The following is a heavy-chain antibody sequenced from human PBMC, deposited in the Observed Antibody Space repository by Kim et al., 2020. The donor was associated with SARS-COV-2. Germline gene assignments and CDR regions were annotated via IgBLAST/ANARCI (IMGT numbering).Heavy chain of an antibody. CDR3: ARGGFGC. V-gene: IGHV3-48*02. CDR2: SRRSI. Sequence: SRRSIYYANAVKARFTISRDNAKNSMFLQINSLRDEDTAMYYCARGGFGCWGQGTLVTVSS. J-gene: IGHJ5*01.